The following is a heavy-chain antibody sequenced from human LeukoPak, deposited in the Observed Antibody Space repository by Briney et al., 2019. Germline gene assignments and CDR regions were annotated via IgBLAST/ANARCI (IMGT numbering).Heavy chain of an antibody. V-gene: IGHV3-74*01. D-gene: IGHD6-19*01. CDR3: AKTTTGYSSGRFPGWPVDY. CDR1: GFTFSRYW. J-gene: IGHJ4*02. Sequence: GGSLRLSCAASGFTFSRYWMHWVRHGPGKELVWVSRITPDGSYTSYADSVRGRFTISRDNSKNTVYLQMNSLRAEDTAVYYCAKTTTGYSSGRFPGWPVDYWGQGTLVTVSS. CDR2: ITPDGSYT.